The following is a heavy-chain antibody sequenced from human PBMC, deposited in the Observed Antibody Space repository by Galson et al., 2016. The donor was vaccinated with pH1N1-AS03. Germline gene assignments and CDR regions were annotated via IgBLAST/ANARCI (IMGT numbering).Heavy chain of an antibody. D-gene: IGHD3-3*01. Sequence: SETLSLTCTVSGGSISSYYWSWIRQPAGKGLEWIGRIYTIGSTNYNPSLKTRVTMSLDTSKNQFSLKLSSVTAADTAVYYCAGWRTCTPYPGFDYWGQGTLVTVSS. CDR2: IYTIGST. J-gene: IGHJ4*02. V-gene: IGHV4-4*07. CDR1: GGSISSYY. CDR3: AGWRTCTPYPGFDY.